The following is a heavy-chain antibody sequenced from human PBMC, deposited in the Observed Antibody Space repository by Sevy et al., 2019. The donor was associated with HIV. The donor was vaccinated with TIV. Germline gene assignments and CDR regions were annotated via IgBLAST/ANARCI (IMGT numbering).Heavy chain of an antibody. D-gene: IGHD2-21*01. CDR1: GLTFSNYF. J-gene: IGHJ4*02. Sequence: ASVKVSCKASGLTFSNYFIYWVRQAPGQGLEWMGRVHPGSGITFYPQNFRGRVTITSDTSTSTVYMQLSSLTSEDTALYYCARESGGNSDYWGQGTLVTVSS. CDR2: VHPGSGIT. CDR3: ARESGGNSDY. V-gene: IGHV1-46*01.